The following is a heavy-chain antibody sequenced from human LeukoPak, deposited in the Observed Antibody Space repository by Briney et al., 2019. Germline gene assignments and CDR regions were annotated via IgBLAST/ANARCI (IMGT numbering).Heavy chain of an antibody. CDR2: MNPNSGNT. CDR3: ARSPWYYDILTGSRSDAFDI. J-gene: IGHJ3*02. Sequence: GASVKVSCKASGYTFTSYDINWVRQATGQGLEWMGWMNPNSGNTGYAQKFQGRVTMTRNTSISTAYMELSSLRSENTAVYYCARSPWYYDILTGSRSDAFDIWGQGTMVTVSS. D-gene: IGHD3-9*01. V-gene: IGHV1-8*01. CDR1: GYTFTSYD.